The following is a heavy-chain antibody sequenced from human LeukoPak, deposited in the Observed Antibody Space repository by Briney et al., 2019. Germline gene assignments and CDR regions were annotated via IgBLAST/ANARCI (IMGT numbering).Heavy chain of an antibody. CDR1: GYTFTSYG. J-gene: IGHJ4*02. Sequence: ASVTVSCKASGYTFTSYGISWVRQAPGQGLEWMGWISAYNGNTNYAQKFQDRVTMTTDTPTSTAYMELRSLRPDDTAVYYCARDFVDTVMVVDYWGQGTLVTVSS. CDR3: ARDFVDTVMVVDY. CDR2: ISAYNGNT. D-gene: IGHD5-18*01. V-gene: IGHV1-18*01.